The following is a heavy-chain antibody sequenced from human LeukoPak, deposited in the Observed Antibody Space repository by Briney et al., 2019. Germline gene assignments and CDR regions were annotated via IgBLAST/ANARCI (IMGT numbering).Heavy chain of an antibody. CDR1: GFTFSSYS. D-gene: IGHD2-2*03. Sequence: PGGSLRLSCAASGFTFSSYSMNWVRQAPGKGLEWVSSISSSSSYIYYADSVKGRFTISRDNAKNSLYLQMNSLRAEDTAVYYCASGYCSSTSCQYSAFDIWGHGTMVTVSS. V-gene: IGHV3-21*01. J-gene: IGHJ3*02. CDR3: ASGYCSSTSCQYSAFDI. CDR2: ISSSSSYI.